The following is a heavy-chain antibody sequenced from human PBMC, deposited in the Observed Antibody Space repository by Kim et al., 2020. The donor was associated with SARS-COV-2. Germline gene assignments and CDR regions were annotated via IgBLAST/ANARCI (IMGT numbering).Heavy chain of an antibody. J-gene: IGHJ4*02. D-gene: IGHD2-2*02. CDR1: GFTFSSYA. V-gene: IGHV3-23*01. Sequence: GGSLRLSCAASGFTFSSYAMSWVRQAPGKGLEWVSAISGSGGRTYYADSVKGRFTISRDNSKNTLYLQMNSLRAEDTAVYYCAKDIWDCSSTSNYSLLDYWGQGTLVTVSS. CDR2: ISGSGGRT. CDR3: AKDIWDCSSTSNYSLLDY.